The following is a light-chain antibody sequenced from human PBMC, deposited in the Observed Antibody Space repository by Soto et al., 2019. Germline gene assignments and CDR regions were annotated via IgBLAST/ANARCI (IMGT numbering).Light chain of an antibody. Sequence: DIQMTQSPSSLSAYVGDRVTITSRASENVNNYLNWYQQKPGKAPNLLIYVASTLQSGVPSRFRGSGSGTDFTLTISSLQPEDFATYYCQQTYSIPITFGGGTKVEI. CDR1: ENVNNY. J-gene: IGKJ4*01. V-gene: IGKV1-39*01. CDR3: QQTYSIPIT. CDR2: VAS.